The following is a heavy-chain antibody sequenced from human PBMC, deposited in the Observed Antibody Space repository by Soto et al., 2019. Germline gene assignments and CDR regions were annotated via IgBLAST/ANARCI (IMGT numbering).Heavy chain of an antibody. CDR1: GYSMTSGGYY. CDR3: ATLLGSHQHYYFGIDV. V-gene: IGHV4-31*03. CDR2: IYYSGGT. Sequence: QMQLQESGPELVKPSQTLSLICTVSGYSMTSGGYYWSWIRHLPGKGLEWIGYIYYSGGTQFNPSLKSRVSMSVDTSKNQFSLRLSSVTAADTAVYYCATLLGSHQHYYFGIDVWGQGPRSPSP. J-gene: IGHJ6*02. D-gene: IGHD2-2*01.